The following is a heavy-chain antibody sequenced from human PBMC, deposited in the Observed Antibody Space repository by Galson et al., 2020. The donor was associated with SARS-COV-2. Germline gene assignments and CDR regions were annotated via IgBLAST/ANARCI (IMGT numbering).Heavy chain of an antibody. Sequence: LSLTCAASGFTFSCCGMHWVRQAPGKGLEWVAVVSRGGGTTYYADSVNGRFTISRDNSNNTLFLQMSSLRAEDTAIYYCAKEGYNGIVYAFDIWGQGTMVTVSS. CDR3: AKEGYNGIVYAFDI. V-gene: IGHV3-30*18. D-gene: IGHD1-20*01. CDR1: GFTFSCCG. CDR2: VSRGGGTT. J-gene: IGHJ3*02.